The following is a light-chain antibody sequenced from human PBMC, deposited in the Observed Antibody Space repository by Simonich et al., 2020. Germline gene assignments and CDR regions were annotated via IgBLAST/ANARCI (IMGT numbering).Light chain of an antibody. CDR1: QSVLYSSNNKNY. V-gene: IGKV4-1*01. CDR2: VAS. CDR3: QQYYSTPWT. J-gene: IGKJ1*01. Sequence: DIVMTKSPDSLALSLGERATINCKSSQSVLYSSNNKNYLAWYQQKPGQPHKLLNYVASTRESVVPDRFSGSGSGTDFTLTISSLQAEDVAVYYCQQYYSTPWTFGQGTKVEIK.